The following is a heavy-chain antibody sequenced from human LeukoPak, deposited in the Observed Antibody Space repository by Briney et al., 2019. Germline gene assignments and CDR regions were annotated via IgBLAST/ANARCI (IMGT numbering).Heavy chain of an antibody. CDR2: IKTDGSST. CDR1: GFTFSIYW. CDR3: ARDQYYGSGSYAIDY. Sequence: GGSLRLSCAASGFTFSIYWMHWVRQAPGKGLVWVSRIKTDGSSTSYADSVKGRFTISRDNAKNTLYLQMNSLRAEDTAIYYCARDQYYGSGSYAIDYWGQGTLVTVSS. J-gene: IGHJ4*02. D-gene: IGHD3-10*01. V-gene: IGHV3-74*01.